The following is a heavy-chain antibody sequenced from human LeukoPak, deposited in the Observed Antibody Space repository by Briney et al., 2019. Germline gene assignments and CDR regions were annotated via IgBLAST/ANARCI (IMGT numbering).Heavy chain of an antibody. Sequence: ASVKVSCTASRYTFTSYYMHWVRQAPGQGLEWMGIINPSGGSTSYAQKFQGRVTMTRDTSTSTVYMELSSLRSEDTAVYYCARDRWDSLGCYGMDVWGQGTTVTVSS. CDR1: RYTFTSYY. J-gene: IGHJ6*02. D-gene: IGHD7-27*01. CDR2: INPSGGST. V-gene: IGHV1-46*01. CDR3: ARDRWDSLGCYGMDV.